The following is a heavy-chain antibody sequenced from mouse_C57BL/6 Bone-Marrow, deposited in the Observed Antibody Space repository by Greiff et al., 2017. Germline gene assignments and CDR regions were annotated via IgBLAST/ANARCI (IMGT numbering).Heavy chain of an antibody. CDR3: TSFSYGRDGDY. CDR1: GFNIKDAY. J-gene: IGHJ2*01. D-gene: IGHD2-1*01. Sequence: EVKLMESGAELVRPGASVKLSCTASGFNIKDAYMHWVKQRPEQGLEWIGWIDPENGDTECASKFQGKATITADTASNTAYLQLSSLTSEDTAVYYCTSFSYGRDGDYWGQGTTLTVSS. CDR2: IDPENGDT. V-gene: IGHV14-4*01.